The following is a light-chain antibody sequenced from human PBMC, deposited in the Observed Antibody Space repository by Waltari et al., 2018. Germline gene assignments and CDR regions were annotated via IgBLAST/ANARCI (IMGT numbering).Light chain of an antibody. V-gene: IGLV1-51*01. Sequence: QSVLTQPPSVSAAPGQKVTISCSGSSSHIGPTYVSWYQQLPGTAPKLLIYDNNKRPSGIPDRFSGSKSATSATLAITGIQTGDEAEYFCGTWDSSLSIGVFGGGTKLTVL. CDR3: GTWDSSLSIGV. CDR2: DNN. CDR1: SSHIGPTY. J-gene: IGLJ3*02.